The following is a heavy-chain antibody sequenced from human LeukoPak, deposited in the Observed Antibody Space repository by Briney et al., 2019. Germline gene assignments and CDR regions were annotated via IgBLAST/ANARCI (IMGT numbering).Heavy chain of an antibody. CDR2: INHSGST. CDR1: GGSFSGYY. D-gene: IGHD2-2*02. J-gene: IGHJ6*02. CDR3: ARVGWDIVVVPAAIGVHYGMDV. V-gene: IGHV4-34*01. Sequence: NPSETLSLTCAVYGGSFSGYYWSWIRQPPGKGLEWIGEINHSGSTNYNPSLKSRVTISVDTSKNQFSLKLSSVTAADTAVYYCARVGWDIVVVPAAIGVHYGMDVWGQGTTVTVSS.